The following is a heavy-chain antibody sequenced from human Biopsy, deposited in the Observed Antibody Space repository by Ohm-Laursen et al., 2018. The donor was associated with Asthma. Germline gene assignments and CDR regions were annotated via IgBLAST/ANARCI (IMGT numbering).Heavy chain of an antibody. D-gene: IGHD4-17*01. Sequence: SQTLSLTCTVSGGSINIGDYYWSWIRQHPVKGLEWIGHIYYSGSTYYNPSLKSRVSISLDTSKNQFSLSLTSVTAADTAVYCCARTTYGHDGLDPWGQGTLVTVSS. CDR3: ARTTYGHDGLDP. CDR2: IYYSGST. V-gene: IGHV4-31*03. J-gene: IGHJ5*02. CDR1: GGSINIGDYY.